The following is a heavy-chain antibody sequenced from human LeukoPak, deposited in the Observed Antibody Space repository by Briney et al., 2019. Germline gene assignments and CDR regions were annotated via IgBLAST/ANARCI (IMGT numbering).Heavy chain of an antibody. J-gene: IGHJ6*02. CDR2: ISGSGGST. Sequence: GGSLRLSCAASGFTFSSYAMSWVRQAPGKGLEWVSAISGSGGSTYYADSVKGRFTISRDNSRNTLYLHMNSLRAEDTAVYYCAKAVAAYYYYGMDVWGQGTTVTVSS. D-gene: IGHD6-19*01. V-gene: IGHV3-23*01. CDR1: GFTFSSYA. CDR3: AKAVAAYYYYGMDV.